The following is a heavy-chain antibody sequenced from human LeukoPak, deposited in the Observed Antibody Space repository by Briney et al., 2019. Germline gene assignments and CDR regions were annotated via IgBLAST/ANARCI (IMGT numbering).Heavy chain of an antibody. J-gene: IGHJ4*02. V-gene: IGHV3-33*06. CDR2: IWYDGGNK. D-gene: IGHD2-21*01. CDR1: GFTFSAYG. CDR3: AKVRVTYCVTTTCYGDFDF. Sequence: PGGSLRLSCAASGFTFSAYGMHWVRQARGGGLECGAIIWYDGGNKYYADSVRGRFTISRDDSKNTLHLQMINMRAEDASVYYCAKVRVTYCVTTTCYGDFDFWGQGTLVTVAS.